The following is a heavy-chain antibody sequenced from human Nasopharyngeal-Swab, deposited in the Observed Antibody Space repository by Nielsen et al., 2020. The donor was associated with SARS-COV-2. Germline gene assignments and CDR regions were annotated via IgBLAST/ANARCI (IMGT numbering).Heavy chain of an antibody. J-gene: IGHJ3*02. Sequence: SETLSLTCTFSGGSISSSYWSWIRQPPGKGLEWIGYIYYSGSTNYNPSLKSRVTISVDTSKNQFSLKLSSVTAADTAVYYCARHANYDYVWGSYRPHDAFDIWGQGTMVTVSS. V-gene: IGHV4-59*08. CDR3: ARHANYDYVWGSYRPHDAFDI. D-gene: IGHD3-16*02. CDR2: IYYSGST. CDR1: GGSISSSY.